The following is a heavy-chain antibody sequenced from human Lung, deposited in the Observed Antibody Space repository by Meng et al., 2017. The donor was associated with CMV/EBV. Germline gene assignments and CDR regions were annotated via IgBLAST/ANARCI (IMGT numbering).Heavy chain of an antibody. Sequence: SXXVSXKASGGTFSSYAISWGRQAPGQGLEWMGGIIPIFGTANYAQKFQGRVTITTEESTSTAYMELSSLRSEDTAVYYCARASQAYCGGDCSEFDYWGQGXLVPSPQ. CDR2: IIPIFGTA. V-gene: IGHV1-69*05. CDR1: GGTFSSYA. CDR3: ARASQAYCGGDCSEFDY. D-gene: IGHD2-21*01. J-gene: IGHJ4*02.